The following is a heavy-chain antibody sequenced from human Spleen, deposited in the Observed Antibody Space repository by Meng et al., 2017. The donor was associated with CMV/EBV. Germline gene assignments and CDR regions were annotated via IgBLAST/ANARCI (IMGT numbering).Heavy chain of an antibody. D-gene: IGHD4-17*01. V-gene: IGHV1-2*02. CDR2: ISPNSGGI. CDR1: GFTFSSYW. CDR3: ARGGDYGDFHDPFDY. Sequence: GGSLRLSCAASGFTFSSYWMHWVRQAPGQGLDWMGWISPNSGGINYAQKFQGRVTMTRDTSISTFYMELSGLRSDDTAVYYCARGGDYGDFHDPFDYWGQGTLVTVSS. J-gene: IGHJ4*02.